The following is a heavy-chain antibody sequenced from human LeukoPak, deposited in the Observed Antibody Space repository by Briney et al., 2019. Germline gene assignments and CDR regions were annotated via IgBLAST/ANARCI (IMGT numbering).Heavy chain of an antibody. V-gene: IGHV4-39*01. Sequence: SETLSLTCTVSGGSVSSGSYYWGWIRQPPGKGLEWIGSIYYSGSTYYNPSLKSRVTISVDTSKNQFSLKLSSVTAADTAVYYCARHLGSYYDFWSGRRSGFDPWGQGTLVTVSS. CDR3: ARHLGSYYDFWSGRRSGFDP. D-gene: IGHD3-3*01. CDR2: IYYSGST. CDR1: GGSVSSGSYY. J-gene: IGHJ5*02.